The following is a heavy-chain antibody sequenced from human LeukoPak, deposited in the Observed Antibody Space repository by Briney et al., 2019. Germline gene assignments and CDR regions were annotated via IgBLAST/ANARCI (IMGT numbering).Heavy chain of an antibody. CDR1: GGSISSYY. CDR2: IYTSGST. D-gene: IGHD3-3*01. Sequence: SETLSLTCTVSGGSISSYYWSWIRQPAGKGLEWIGRIYTSGSTNYNPSLKSRVTMSVDTSKSQFSLKLSSVTAADTAVYYCAREGTGFWSGYGAFDIWGQGTMVTVSS. V-gene: IGHV4-4*07. J-gene: IGHJ3*02. CDR3: AREGTGFWSGYGAFDI.